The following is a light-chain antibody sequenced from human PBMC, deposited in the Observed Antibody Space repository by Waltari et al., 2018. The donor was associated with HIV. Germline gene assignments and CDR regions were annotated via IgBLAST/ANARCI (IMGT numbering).Light chain of an antibody. CDR1: SNDIGLYNY. CDR3: SSFAGNDFFV. CDR2: EVS. Sequence: QSALTQPPSASGSPGETVTLSCPGTSNDIGLYNYVSWFQQHPGKVPKLVMFEVSQRPSGVPDCFSGSKSGYTASLTVSGLQPDDEADYFCSSFAGNDFFVFGGGTRLTVL. J-gene: IGLJ2*01. V-gene: IGLV2-8*01.